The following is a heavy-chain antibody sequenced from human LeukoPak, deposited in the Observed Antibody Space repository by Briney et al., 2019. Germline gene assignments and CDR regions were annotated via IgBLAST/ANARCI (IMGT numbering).Heavy chain of an antibody. D-gene: IGHD3-3*01. J-gene: IGHJ2*01. CDR3: ARGSRFLEWLSSVPAGYFDL. Sequence: SETLSLTCAVYGGSFSGYYWSWIRQPPGKGLEWIGEINHSGSTYYNPSLKSRVTISVDRSKNQFSLKLSSVTAADTAVYYCARGSRFLEWLSSVPAGYFDLWGRGTLVTVSS. CDR2: INHSGST. CDR1: GGSFSGYY. V-gene: IGHV4-34*01.